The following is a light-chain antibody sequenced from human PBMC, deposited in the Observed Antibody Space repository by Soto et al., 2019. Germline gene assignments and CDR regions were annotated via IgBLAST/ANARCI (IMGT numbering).Light chain of an antibody. CDR3: QQSDSSLFT. Sequence: DIQMTQSPSSLSASVGDRVTITCRASQSISSYLNWYQQKPGKAPKLLIYAASSLQSGVPSRFSGSGSGTEFTLTISSLQSEDFATYYCQQSDSSLFTFGPGTKVDIK. CDR2: AAS. J-gene: IGKJ3*01. V-gene: IGKV1-39*01. CDR1: QSISSY.